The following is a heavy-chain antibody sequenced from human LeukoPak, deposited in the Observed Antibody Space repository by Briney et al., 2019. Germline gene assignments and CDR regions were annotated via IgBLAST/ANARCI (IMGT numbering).Heavy chain of an antibody. CDR2: ISSSSSYT. Sequence: GGSLRLSCAASGFTLSDYYMSWIRQAPGKGLEWVSYISSSSSYTNYADSVKGRFTISRDNAKNSLYLQMNSLRAEDTAVYYCARDLCYYGSGSYCNGYNWFDPWGQGTLVTVSS. V-gene: IGHV3-11*06. D-gene: IGHD3-10*01. CDR1: GFTLSDYY. CDR3: ARDLCYYGSGSYCNGYNWFDP. J-gene: IGHJ5*02.